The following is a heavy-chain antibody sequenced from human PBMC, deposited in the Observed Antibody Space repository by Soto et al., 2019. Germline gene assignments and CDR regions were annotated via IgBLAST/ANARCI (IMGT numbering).Heavy chain of an antibody. J-gene: IGHJ4*02. CDR1: GFSLSNARMG. D-gene: IGHD5-18*01. Sequence: QVTLKESGPVLVKPTETLTLTCTVSGFSLSNARMGVSWIRQPPGNALEWLAHIFSNDEKSYSTSLKSRLTISKDTSKSQVVLTMTDMDPVDTDTYYCARIGDTAIGAGDYWGQGTLVTVSS. CDR2: IFSNDEK. CDR3: ARIGDTAIGAGDY. V-gene: IGHV2-26*01.